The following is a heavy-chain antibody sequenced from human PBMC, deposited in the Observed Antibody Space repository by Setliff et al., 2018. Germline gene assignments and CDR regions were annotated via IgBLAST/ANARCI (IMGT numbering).Heavy chain of an antibody. J-gene: IGHJ1*01. CDR2: IYNSGDT. CDR3: VREGYSEYFQD. CDR1: GFSITSGYF. V-gene: IGHV4-38-2*01. D-gene: IGHD1-1*01. Sequence: SETLSLTCAVSGFSITSGYFWGWIRQLPGKGPEWIGYIYNSGDTYYKPSLRSRVSISVDTSKNQLSLTLSSVTAADTAVYYCVREGYSEYFQDWGRGT.